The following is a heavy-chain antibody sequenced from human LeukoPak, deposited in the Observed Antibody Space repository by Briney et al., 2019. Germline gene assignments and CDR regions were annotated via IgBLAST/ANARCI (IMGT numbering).Heavy chain of an antibody. D-gene: IGHD2-2*01. Sequence: SETLSLTCAVYGGSFSGYYWSWIRQPPGKGLEWIGDINHSGSTNYNPSLKSRVTISVDTSKNQFSLKLSSVTAADTAVYYCARSHCSSTSCFFDYFDYWGQGTLVTVSS. V-gene: IGHV4-34*01. CDR1: GGSFSGYY. CDR3: ARSHCSSTSCFFDYFDY. J-gene: IGHJ4*02. CDR2: INHSGST.